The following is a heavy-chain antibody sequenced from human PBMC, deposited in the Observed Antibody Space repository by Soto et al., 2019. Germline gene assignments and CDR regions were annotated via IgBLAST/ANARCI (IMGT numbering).Heavy chain of an antibody. CDR2: IKSKTDGGTT. CDR1: GFTFSNAW. CDR3: ARDNVADSYGYGPRLLLYHGMDV. J-gene: IGHJ6*02. V-gene: IGHV3-15*01. D-gene: IGHD5-18*01. Sequence: GGSLRLSCAASGFTFSNAWMSWVRQAPGKGLEWVGRIKSKTDGGTTDYAAPVKGRFTISRDDSKNTLYLQMNSLKTEDTTVYYCARDNVADSYGYGPRLLLYHGMDVWGQGTTVTVSS.